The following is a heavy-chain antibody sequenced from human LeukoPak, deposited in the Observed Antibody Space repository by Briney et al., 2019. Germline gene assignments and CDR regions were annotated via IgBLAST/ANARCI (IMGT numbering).Heavy chain of an antibody. J-gene: IGHJ4*02. V-gene: IGHV3-48*03. Sequence: GGSLRLSCAASGFTVNSSEMHWVRQAPGKGLEWISYINEGATTIHYADSVWGRFTIPRDHAQNSAHLQMPSLRDEDTAVYYCVRGRLLRSTRYFDYWGQGALVTVSS. CDR3: VRGRLLRSTRYFDY. CDR2: INEGATTI. CDR1: GFTVNSSE. D-gene: IGHD2-21*02.